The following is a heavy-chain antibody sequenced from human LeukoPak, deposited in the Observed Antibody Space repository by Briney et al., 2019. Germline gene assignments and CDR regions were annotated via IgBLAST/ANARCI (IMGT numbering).Heavy chain of an antibody. CDR3: TREDPHYYYGMAV. CDR2: IRSKGYGGTT. CDR1: GFTFGDYA. Sequence: GRSLRLSCTDSGFTFGDYAMSWFRQAPGKGLEWVGFIRSKGYGGTTEYAASVKGRFTIARDDSKSIAYLQMNSLKTEDTAVYYCTREDPHYYYGMAVWGQGTTVTVSS. J-gene: IGHJ6*02. V-gene: IGHV3-49*03.